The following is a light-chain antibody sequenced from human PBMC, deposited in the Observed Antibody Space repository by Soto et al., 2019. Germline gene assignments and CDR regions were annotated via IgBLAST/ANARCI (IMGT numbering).Light chain of an antibody. CDR3: QSYDSNNWV. CDR2: EDN. Sequence: NFMLTQPHSVSESPGKTVTISCTDSSGSIASNYVQWYQQRPGSAPTTVIYEDNRRPSGVPDRFSGSIDNSSNSASLTISGLKTEDEADYYCQSYDSNNWVFGGGTKLTVL. J-gene: IGLJ3*02. CDR1: SGSIASNY. V-gene: IGLV6-57*02.